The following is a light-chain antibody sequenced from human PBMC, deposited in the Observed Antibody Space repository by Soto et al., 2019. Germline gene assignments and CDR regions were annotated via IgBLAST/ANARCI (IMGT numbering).Light chain of an antibody. CDR3: SSYTSSSTSYV. CDR2: EVS. Sequence: QSVLTQPASVSGSPGQSITISCTGTSSDVGGYNYVSWYQQHPGKAPKLMIYEVSNRPSGVSNRFSGSTSGNTASLTISGLQADDDADYYCSSYTSSSTSYVFGTAPKGTV. J-gene: IGLJ1*01. V-gene: IGLV2-14*01. CDR1: SSDVGGYNY.